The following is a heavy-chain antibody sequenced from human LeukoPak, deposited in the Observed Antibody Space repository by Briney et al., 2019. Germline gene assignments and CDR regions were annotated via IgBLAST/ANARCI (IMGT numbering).Heavy chain of an antibody. J-gene: IGHJ4*02. D-gene: IGHD3-10*01. CDR2: IYPGDSDT. CDR3: ARPLGGSESYRLHY. CDR1: GYSFTSYW. Sequence: GESLKICCKASGYSFTSYWIGWVRHMPGKDLEWMGIIYPGDSDTRYSPSFQGQVTISAYKSISTAYLQWRSLKASDTAMYYCARPLGGSESYRLHYWGQGTLVTVSS. V-gene: IGHV5-51*01.